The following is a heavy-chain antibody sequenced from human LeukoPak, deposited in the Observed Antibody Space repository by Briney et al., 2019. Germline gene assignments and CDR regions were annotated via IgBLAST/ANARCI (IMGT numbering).Heavy chain of an antibody. D-gene: IGHD3-3*01. V-gene: IGHV3-74*01. CDR1: GITFSSYW. J-gene: IGHJ4*02. Sequence: PGGTLRLSCAASGITFSSYWMHWVRQAPGKGRVWVSRISNDGSSTSYADSVKGRFTISRDNAKNTLYLQMNSLRVEDTAVYYCARVGDFWYGYYPDYWGQGTLVTVSS. CDR2: ISNDGSST. CDR3: ARVGDFWYGYYPDY.